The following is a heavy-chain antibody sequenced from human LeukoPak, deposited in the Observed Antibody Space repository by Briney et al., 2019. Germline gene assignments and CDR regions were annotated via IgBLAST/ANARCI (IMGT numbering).Heavy chain of an antibody. CDR2: INHSGST. Sequence: SETLSLTCAVYGGSFSGYYWSWIRQPPGKGLEWIGEINHSGSTNSNPSLKSRVTISVDTSKNQFSLKLSSVTAADTAVYYCASPGYSSSWYEEGYYFDYWGRGTLVTVSS. CDR1: GGSFSGYY. D-gene: IGHD6-13*01. J-gene: IGHJ4*02. CDR3: ASPGYSSSWYEEGYYFDY. V-gene: IGHV4-34*01.